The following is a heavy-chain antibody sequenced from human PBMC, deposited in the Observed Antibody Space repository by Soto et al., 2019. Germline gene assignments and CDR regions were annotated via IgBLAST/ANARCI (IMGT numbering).Heavy chain of an antibody. V-gene: IGHV1-3*04. CDR1: GYTLTNYA. D-gene: IGHD3-16*02. CDR3: AGTYYDYVWGSYRSVKYYFDY. CDR2: LSTGNANP. Sequence: ASVKVSCKASGYTLTNYAIHWVRQAPGQRLEWLGWLSTGNANPQYSQKLQGRVTITRDTSASTAYMELSSLRSEDTAVYYCAGTYYDYVWGSYRSVKYYFDYWGQGTLVTVSS. J-gene: IGHJ4*02.